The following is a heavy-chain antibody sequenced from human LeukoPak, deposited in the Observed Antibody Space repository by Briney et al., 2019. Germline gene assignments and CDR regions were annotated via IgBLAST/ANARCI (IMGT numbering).Heavy chain of an antibody. CDR1: GYTFSSYW. V-gene: IGHV3-74*01. J-gene: IGHJ4*02. Sequence: GGSLRLSCAASGYTFSSYWLHWVRQAPERGLVWGSGINSDGSTTNYADSSKGRFTISRDNAKNTVYLQMNSLRAEDTAVYYCATTVYYHTSASHRDHWGQGTLVTVSS. CDR3: ATTVYYHTSASHRDH. CDR2: INSDGSTT. D-gene: IGHD3-22*01.